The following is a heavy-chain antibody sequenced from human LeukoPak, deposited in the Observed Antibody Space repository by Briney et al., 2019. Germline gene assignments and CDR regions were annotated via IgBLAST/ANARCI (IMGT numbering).Heavy chain of an antibody. J-gene: IGHJ5*02. V-gene: IGHV4-38-2*01. CDR1: GFPISSGFS. D-gene: IGHD3-16*01. Sequence: PSETLSLTCDVFGFPISSGFSWAWIRQSPGKGLEWIASISYSANTYYKPSLESRLFISADTSKNQFSVRLTSVTAADSAVYYCARVGAVPGIDPWGQGILVTVSP. CDR3: ARVGAVPGIDP. CDR2: ISYSANT.